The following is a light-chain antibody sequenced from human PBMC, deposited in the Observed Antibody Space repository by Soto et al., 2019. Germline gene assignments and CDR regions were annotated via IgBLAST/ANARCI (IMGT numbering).Light chain of an antibody. CDR3: SSYTSSSTPYV. Sequence: QSALTQPASVSVSPGQSITISCTGTSSDVGGYNYLSWYQQHPGKAPKLMIYDVSNRPSGVSNRFSGSKSGNTASLTISGLQAEDEADYYCSSYTSSSTPYVFGTGTKVTVL. CDR2: DVS. CDR1: SSDVGGYNY. V-gene: IGLV2-14*01. J-gene: IGLJ1*01.